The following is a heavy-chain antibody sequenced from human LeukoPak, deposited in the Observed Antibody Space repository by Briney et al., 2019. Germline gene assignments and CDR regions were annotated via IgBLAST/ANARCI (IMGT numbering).Heavy chain of an antibody. CDR3: ARHTARYCSGGSCYVLGNFDY. D-gene: IGHD2-15*01. Sequence: SETLSLTCTVSGDSISTSNSYWGWIRQPPGKGLEWIGSIYYSGNTYYNASLKSRVTISVDTSKNQFSLKLSSVTAADTAVYYCARHTARYCSGGSCYVLGNFDYWGQGTLVTVSS. V-gene: IGHV4-39*01. CDR2: IYYSGNT. J-gene: IGHJ4*02. CDR1: GDSISTSNSY.